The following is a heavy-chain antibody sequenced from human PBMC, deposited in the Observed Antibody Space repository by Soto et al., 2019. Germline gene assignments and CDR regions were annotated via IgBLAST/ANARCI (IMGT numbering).Heavy chain of an antibody. J-gene: IGHJ6*02. V-gene: IGHV1-69*13. CDR2: IIPIFGTA. Sequence: GSSVKVSCKASGGTFSSYAISLLRQAPGQWLEWMGGIIPIFGTANYAQKFQGRVTITADESTSTAYMELSSLRSEDTAVYYCARDIRYSSSNYYYYYGMDVWGQGTTVTVSS. D-gene: IGHD6-6*01. CDR3: ARDIRYSSSNYYYYYGMDV. CDR1: GGTFSSYA.